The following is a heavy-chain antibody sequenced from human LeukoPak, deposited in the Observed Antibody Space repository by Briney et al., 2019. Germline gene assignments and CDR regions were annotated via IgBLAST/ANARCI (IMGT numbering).Heavy chain of an antibody. CDR3: ARSWGYCSGGSCYPFDY. Sequence: SETLSLTCAVYGGSFSGYYWSWIRQPPGKGLEWIGEINHSGSTNYNPSLKSRVTISVDTSKNQFSLKLSSVTAADTAVYYCARSWGYCSGGSCYPFDYWGQGTLVTVSS. J-gene: IGHJ4*02. V-gene: IGHV4-34*01. CDR1: GGSFSGYY. D-gene: IGHD2-15*01. CDR2: INHSGST.